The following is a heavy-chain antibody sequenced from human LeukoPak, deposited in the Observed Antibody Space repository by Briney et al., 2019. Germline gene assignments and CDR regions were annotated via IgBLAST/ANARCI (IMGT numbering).Heavy chain of an antibody. V-gene: IGHV3-23*01. CDR1: GFTFSDYA. CDR3: AKAELGVDTFFDY. CDR2: LSGSGAGT. J-gene: IGHJ4*02. D-gene: IGHD3-3*01. Sequence: GRSLRLSCAASGFTFSDYALGWVRQAPGRGLEWVATLSGSGAGTYYSDSVQGRFTISRDNSKRALFLQMNSLRAEDTAFYYCAKAELGVDTFFDYWGQGTLVTVSS.